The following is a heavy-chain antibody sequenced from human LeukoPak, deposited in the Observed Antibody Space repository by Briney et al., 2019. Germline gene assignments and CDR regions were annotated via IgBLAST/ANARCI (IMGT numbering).Heavy chain of an antibody. CDR2: IYHSGST. CDR1: GGSISSGGYY. D-gene: IGHD3-22*01. Sequence: PSETLSLTCTVSGGSISSGGYYWSWIRQPPGKGLEWIGYIYHSGSTYYNPSLKSRVTISVDRSKNQFSLKLSSVTAADTAVYYCATNQRFSHYYDSSGYRLWGQGTLVTVSS. CDR3: ATNQRFSHYYDSSGYRL. V-gene: IGHV4-30-2*01. J-gene: IGHJ4*02.